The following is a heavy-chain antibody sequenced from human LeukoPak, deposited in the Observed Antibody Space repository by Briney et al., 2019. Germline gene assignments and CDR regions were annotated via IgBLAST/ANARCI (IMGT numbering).Heavy chain of an antibody. CDR3: AKDLGGYCSGGSCYGGGDY. V-gene: IGHV3-23*01. D-gene: IGHD2-15*01. CDR1: GFTFSSYA. J-gene: IGHJ4*02. CDR2: ISGSGGST. Sequence: GGSLRLSCAASGFTFSSYAMSWVRQAPGKGLEWVSAISGSGGSTYYADSVKGRFTISRDNSKNTLYLQMNSLRAEDTAVYYCAKDLGGYCSGGSCYGGGDYWGQGTLVTVSS.